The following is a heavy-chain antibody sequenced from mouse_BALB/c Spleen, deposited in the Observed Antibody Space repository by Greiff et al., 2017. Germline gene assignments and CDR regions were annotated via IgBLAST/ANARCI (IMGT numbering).Heavy chain of an antibody. CDR1: GFTFSSYA. CDR2: ISSGGST. J-gene: IGHJ3*01. D-gene: IGHD2-14*01. Sequence: EVHLVESGGGLVKPGGSLKLSCAASGFTFSSYAMSWVRQTPEKRLEWVASISSGGSTYYPDSVKGRFTISRDNDRNILYLQMSSLRSEDTAMYYCASPYYRYDWFAYWGQGTLVTVSA. V-gene: IGHV5-6-5*01. CDR3: ASPYYRYDWFAY.